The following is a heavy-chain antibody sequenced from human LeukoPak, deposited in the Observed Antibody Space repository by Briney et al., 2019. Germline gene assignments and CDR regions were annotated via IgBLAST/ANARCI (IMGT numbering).Heavy chain of an antibody. Sequence: GGSLRLSCAASGFRFSNYWMTWVRQAPGKGLEWVATIKQYGSEKYYVASVKGRFTISRDNAKKSLYLQMNSLRAEDTAVYYCAREEVGLGDDFDYWGQGTLVTVSS. CDR3: AREEVGLGDDFDY. V-gene: IGHV3-7*01. CDR1: GFRFSNYW. J-gene: IGHJ4*02. D-gene: IGHD4-17*01. CDR2: IKQYGSEK.